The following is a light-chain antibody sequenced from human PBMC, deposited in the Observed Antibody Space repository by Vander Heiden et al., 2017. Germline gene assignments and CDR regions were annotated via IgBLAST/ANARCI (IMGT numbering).Light chain of an antibody. CDR3: SAWDSSLSVYV. J-gene: IGLJ1*01. V-gene: IGLV10-54*04. CDR2: RNN. CDR1: SNNVGNQG. Sequence: QAGLTPPPSVSKDLRQTATLTCTGNSNNVGNQGAAWLQQHQGHPPKLLSYRNNNRPSGISERFSAFRSGNTASLTITGLQPEDEADYYCSAWDSSLSVYVFGTGTKVTVL.